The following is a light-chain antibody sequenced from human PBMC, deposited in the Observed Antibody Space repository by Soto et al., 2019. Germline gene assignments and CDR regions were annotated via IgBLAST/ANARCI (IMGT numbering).Light chain of an antibody. CDR1: QGIASF. CDR2: AAS. J-gene: IGKJ4*01. Sequence: DIQLTQSPSFLSASVGDRVTITCRASQGIASFLAWYQQKPGKAPKLLIYAASTLQGGVPSRFSGSGSGTDFTLTINSLQPEDFATYYCQKVNSYPLTFGGGTKVEMK. V-gene: IGKV1-9*01. CDR3: QKVNSYPLT.